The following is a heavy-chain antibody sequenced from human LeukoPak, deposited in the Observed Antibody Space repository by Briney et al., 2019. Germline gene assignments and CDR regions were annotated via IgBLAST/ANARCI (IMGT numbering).Heavy chain of an antibody. CDR3: ARDSISAALFVL. CDR2: VINSGSTI. V-gene: IGHV3-48*02. D-gene: IGHD2/OR15-2a*01. J-gene: IGHJ4*02. CDR1: GFTFSSYA. Sequence: GVPLRLSCTASGFTFSSYAMHGLPHAPGEAPVCISYVINSGSTIYYADSVKRPLTITRDNAKISLVLQMNSLRDEDSAVYYCARDSISAALFVLWGQGALITVSS.